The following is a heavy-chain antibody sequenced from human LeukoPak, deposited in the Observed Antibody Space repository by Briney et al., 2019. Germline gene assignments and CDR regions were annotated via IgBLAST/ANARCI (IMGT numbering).Heavy chain of an antibody. CDR2: IYTSGST. D-gene: IGHD4-11*01. J-gene: IGHJ4*02. Sequence: PSETLSLTCTVSGGSIRTYYLSWFRQSPGKGLEGVGYIYTSGSTNYNPSLRSRVTISVDTSKNQLSLKLSSVTAADTAVYYCATFYSNSLYFDYWRQGTLVTVSS. CDR1: GGSIRTYY. CDR3: ATFYSNSLYFDY. V-gene: IGHV4-4*09.